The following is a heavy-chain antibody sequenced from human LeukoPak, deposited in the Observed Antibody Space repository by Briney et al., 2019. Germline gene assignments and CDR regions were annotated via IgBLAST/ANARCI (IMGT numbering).Heavy chain of an antibody. Sequence: GGSLRLSCAASGFTLSSYSMNWVRQAPGKGLEWVSYISSSSSAIYYADSVRGRFTISRDNAKNSLYLQMNSLRAEDTAVYYCARGADGWHYDFWSGYTFDYWGQGTLVTVSS. CDR1: GFTLSSYS. CDR2: ISSSSSAI. CDR3: ARGADGWHYDFWSGYTFDY. V-gene: IGHV3-48*01. J-gene: IGHJ4*02. D-gene: IGHD3-3*01.